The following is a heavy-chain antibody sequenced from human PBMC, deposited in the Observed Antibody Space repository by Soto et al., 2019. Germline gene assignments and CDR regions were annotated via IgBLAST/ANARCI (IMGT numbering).Heavy chain of an antibody. Sequence: GGSLRLSCAASGFTFSTYSMNWVRQAPGKGLEWVSYISSSGSTIYYADSVKGRFTISRDNAKNSLYLQMNSLRAEDTAVYYCARSTTVTTSYYYYYYYMDVWGKGTTVTVSS. V-gene: IGHV3-48*01. J-gene: IGHJ6*03. CDR1: GFTFSTYS. D-gene: IGHD4-17*01. CDR3: ARSTTVTTSYYYYYYYMDV. CDR2: ISSSGSTI.